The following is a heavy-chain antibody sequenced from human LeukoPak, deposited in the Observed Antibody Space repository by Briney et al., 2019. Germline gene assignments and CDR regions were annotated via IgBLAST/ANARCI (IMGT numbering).Heavy chain of an antibody. CDR3: ARAELQWWDY. J-gene: IGHJ4*02. CDR1: GGSISSSSYY. Sequence: PSETLSLTCTVSGGSISSSSYYWGWIRQPPGKGLEWIGSIYYSGSTYYNPSLKSRVTISVDTSKNQFSLKLSSVTAADTAVYYCARAELQWWDYWGQGTLVTVSS. D-gene: IGHD1-7*01. CDR2: IYYSGST. V-gene: IGHV4-39*07.